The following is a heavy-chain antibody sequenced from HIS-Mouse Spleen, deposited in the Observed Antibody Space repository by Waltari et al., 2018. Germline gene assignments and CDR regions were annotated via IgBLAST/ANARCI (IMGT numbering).Heavy chain of an antibody. Sequence: QVQLVESGGGVVQPGRSLRLSCAACGFPFCSYGMHWVRQAPGKGLEWVAVIWYDGSNKYYADSVKGRFTISRDNSKNTLYLQMNSLRAEDTAVYYCARYSSSSGVDYWGQGTLVTVSS. CDR3: ARYSSSSGVDY. D-gene: IGHD6-6*01. CDR2: IWYDGSNK. J-gene: IGHJ4*02. V-gene: IGHV3-33*01. CDR1: GFPFCSYG.